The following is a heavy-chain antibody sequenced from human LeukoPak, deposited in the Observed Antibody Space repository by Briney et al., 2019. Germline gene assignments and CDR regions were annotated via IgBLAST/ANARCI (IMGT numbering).Heavy chain of an antibody. J-gene: IGHJ4*02. D-gene: IGHD4-23*01. CDR2: ISSSGSTI. CDR1: GFTFSDYY. CDR3: ARDSPTVVTPIPLDY. V-gene: IGHV3-11*04. Sequence: PGGSLRLSCAASGFTFSDYYMSWIRQAPGKGLEWVSYISSSGSTIYYADSVKGRFTISRDNAKNSLYLQMNSLRAEDTAVYYCARDSPTVVTPIPLDYWGQGTLVTVSS.